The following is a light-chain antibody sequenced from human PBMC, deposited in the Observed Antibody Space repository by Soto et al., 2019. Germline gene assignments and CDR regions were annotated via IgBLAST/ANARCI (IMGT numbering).Light chain of an antibody. CDR1: SSDVGGYNS. CDR2: EVS. J-gene: IGLJ1*01. V-gene: IGLV2-14*01. CDR3: SSYTTNTGLEYV. Sequence: QSVLTQPASVSGSPGQSITISCTGTSSDVGGYNSVSWYQHHPGKAPKLIIYEVSNRPSGVSDRFSGSKSGNTASLTISGLQAEDEADYYCSSYTTNTGLEYVFGTGTKLTVL.